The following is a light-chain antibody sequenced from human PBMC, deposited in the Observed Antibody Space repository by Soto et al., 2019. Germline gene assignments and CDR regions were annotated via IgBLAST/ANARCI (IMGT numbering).Light chain of an antibody. CDR3: QQRSIWPGLT. V-gene: IGKV3-11*01. CDR1: QSVSSY. CDR2: DAS. Sequence: EIVLTQSPATLSLSPGERATLSCRASQSVSSYLAWYQQKPGQAPRLLIYDASNRATGIPARFSGSGSGTDFTLTISSLEPEDFAVYYCQQRSIWPGLTFGGGTKVEIK. J-gene: IGKJ4*01.